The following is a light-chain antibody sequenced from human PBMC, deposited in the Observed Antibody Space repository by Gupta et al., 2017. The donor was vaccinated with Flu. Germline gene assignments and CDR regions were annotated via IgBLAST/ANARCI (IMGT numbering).Light chain of an antibody. CDR2: SAS. CDR3: QQFNSYPLT. J-gene: IGKJ4*01. V-gene: IGKV1-9*01. Sequence: DIQVTQSPSFLSASVGDRVTITCRASQAISSYLAWYQQKPGRAPQLLIFSASTLHSGVPSRFRGSSSGTEFTLTITSLQPEDFATYYCQQFNSYPLTFGGGTKVEIK. CDR1: QAISSY.